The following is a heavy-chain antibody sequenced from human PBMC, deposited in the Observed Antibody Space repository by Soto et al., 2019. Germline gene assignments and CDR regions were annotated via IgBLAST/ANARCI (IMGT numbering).Heavy chain of an antibody. V-gene: IGHV4-31*03. CDR1: GGSISSGGYY. CDR3: ASIVSSAHGEFSD. D-gene: IGHD3-10*01. J-gene: IGHJ4*02. CDR2: IYYSGST. Sequence: QVQLQESGPGLVKPSETLSLTCTVSGGSISSGGYYWSWIRQHPGKGLEWIGYIYYSGSTYYNPSLKSRVIISVDTSKNQFSLKLSSVTAADTAVYYCASIVSSAHGEFSDWGQGTLATVSS.